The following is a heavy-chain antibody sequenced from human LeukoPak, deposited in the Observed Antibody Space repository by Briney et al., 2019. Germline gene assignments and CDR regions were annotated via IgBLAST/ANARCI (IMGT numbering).Heavy chain of an antibody. J-gene: IGHJ4*02. CDR2: IYYSGST. V-gene: IGHV4-39*07. Sequence: PSETLSLTCTVSGGSISSSSYYWGWIRQPPGKGLEWIGSIYYSGSTYYNPSLKSRVTISVDTSKNQFSLKLSSVTAAGTAVYYCARDTDIVVVPAAIPGGFDYWGQGTLVTVSS. D-gene: IGHD2-2*02. CDR1: GGSISSSSYY. CDR3: ARDTDIVVVPAAIPGGFDY.